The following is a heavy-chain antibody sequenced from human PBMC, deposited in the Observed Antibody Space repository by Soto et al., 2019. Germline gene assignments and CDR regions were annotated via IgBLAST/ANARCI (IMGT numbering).Heavy chain of an antibody. CDR2: IIPIFGTA. J-gene: IGHJ3*02. V-gene: IGHV1-69*13. Sequence: SVKVSCKASGGTFSSSAISWVRQAPGKGLEWMGGIIPIFGTANYAQKFQGRVTITADESTSTAYMELSSLRSEDTALYYCAREGGYVCNSASAFDIWGQGTMVTVSS. D-gene: IGHD3-16*01. CDR1: GGTFSSSA. CDR3: AREGGYVCNSASAFDI.